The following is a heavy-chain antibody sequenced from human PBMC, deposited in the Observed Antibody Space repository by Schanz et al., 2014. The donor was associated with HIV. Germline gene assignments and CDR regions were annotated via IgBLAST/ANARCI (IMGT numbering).Heavy chain of an antibody. V-gene: IGHV1-69*10. Sequence: QVHLVQSGAEVKKSGASVKVSCKASGYSFSSYGLSWVRQAPGQGLEWMGGIVPMLGKTRYAQKFQGRVTITADESMSTAYMELSSLRSEDTAVYYCSRAFYSDSGSFYSVDPWGQGTLVTVSS. CDR2: IVPMLGKT. J-gene: IGHJ5*02. D-gene: IGHD3-10*01. CDR3: SRAFYSDSGSFYSVDP. CDR1: GYSFSSYG.